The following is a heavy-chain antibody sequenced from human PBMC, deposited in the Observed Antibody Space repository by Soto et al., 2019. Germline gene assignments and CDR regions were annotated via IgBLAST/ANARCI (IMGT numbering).Heavy chain of an antibody. J-gene: IGHJ3*02. CDR3: ARGQYCSGGSCYLRGAFDI. V-gene: IGHV1-69*13. Sequence: SVKVSCKASGGTFSSYAISWVRQAPGQGLERMGGIIPIFGTANYAQKFQGRVTITADESTSTAYMELSSLRSEDTAVYYCARGQYCSGGSCYLRGAFDIWGQGTMVTVSS. D-gene: IGHD2-15*01. CDR2: IIPIFGTA. CDR1: GGTFSSYA.